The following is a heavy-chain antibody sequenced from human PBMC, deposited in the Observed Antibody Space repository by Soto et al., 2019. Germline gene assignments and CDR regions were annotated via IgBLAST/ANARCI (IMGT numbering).Heavy chain of an antibody. D-gene: IGHD5-18*01. Sequence: GGSLRLSCAASGFTFSSYSMNWVRQAPGKGLEWVSSISSSSSYIYYADSVKGRFTISRDNAKNSLYLRMNSLRAEDTAVYYCARETTAMAYYMDVWGKGTTVTV. V-gene: IGHV3-21*01. J-gene: IGHJ6*03. CDR1: GFTFSSYS. CDR3: ARETTAMAYYMDV. CDR2: ISSSSSYI.